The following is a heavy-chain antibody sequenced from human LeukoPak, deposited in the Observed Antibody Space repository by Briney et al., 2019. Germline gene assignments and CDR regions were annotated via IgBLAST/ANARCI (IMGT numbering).Heavy chain of an antibody. D-gene: IGHD4-17*01. CDR1: GFTLTSYG. J-gene: IGHJ4*02. CDR3: AKLSPVTTYFDY. Sequence: GGSLRLSCAASGFTLTSYGMHWVRQAPGKGLEWVAFIQYDGSNKNYADSVKGRFTISRDNSKNTLYLQMNSLRAEDTAVYYCAKLSPVTTYFDYWGQGTLVTVSS. CDR2: IQYDGSNK. V-gene: IGHV3-30*02.